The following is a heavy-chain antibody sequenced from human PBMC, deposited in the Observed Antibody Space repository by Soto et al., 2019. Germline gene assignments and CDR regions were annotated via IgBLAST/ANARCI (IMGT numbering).Heavy chain of an antibody. Sequence: SETLSLTCAVYGGSFSGYYWTWIRQPPGTGLEWIGEINHSGSTNYNPSLKSRVTISIDTSKDQFSLKLTSVTAADTAVYYCTREGRSCSGTSCQGGDYWGQGALVT. J-gene: IGHJ4*02. V-gene: IGHV4-34*01. D-gene: IGHD2-2*01. CDR1: GGSFSGYY. CDR3: TREGRSCSGTSCQGGDY. CDR2: INHSGST.